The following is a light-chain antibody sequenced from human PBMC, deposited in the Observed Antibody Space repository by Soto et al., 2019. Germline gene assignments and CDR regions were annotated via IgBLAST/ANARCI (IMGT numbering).Light chain of an antibody. CDR3: GTWDNSLSAGEV. V-gene: IGLV1-51*02. CDR2: ENN. J-gene: IGLJ3*02. Sequence: QSVLTQPPSVSAAPGQKVTISCSGSSSNIGNNYVSWYQQFPGTAPKLLIYENNKRPSGIPDRFSGSKSGTSATLGITGLQTGDEADYYCGTWDNSLSAGEVFGGGTKVTVL. CDR1: SSNIGNNY.